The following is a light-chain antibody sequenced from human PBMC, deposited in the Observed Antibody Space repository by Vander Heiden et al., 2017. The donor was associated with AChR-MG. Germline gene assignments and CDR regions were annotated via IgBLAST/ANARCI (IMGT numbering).Light chain of an antibody. CDR3: NSRDSSGNPL. V-gene: IGLV3-19*01. J-gene: IGLJ2*01. CDR1: SLRGYY. Sequence: SSELTQDPAVSLALVQTVMITCQGDSLRGYYASWYRQKPGQAPVIVIYGKNNRPSGIPDRFSGSSSGNTASLTIAGAQAEDEADYYCNSRDSSGNPLFGGGTKLTVL. CDR2: GKN.